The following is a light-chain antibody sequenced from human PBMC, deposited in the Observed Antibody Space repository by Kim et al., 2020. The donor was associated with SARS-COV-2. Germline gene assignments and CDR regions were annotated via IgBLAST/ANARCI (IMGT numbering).Light chain of an antibody. V-gene: IGKV4-1*01. CDR2: WAS. CDR3: QQYYSTPPS. CDR1: QSVLYSSNNNNY. Sequence: DIVMTQAPDSLAVSLGERATINCKSSQSVLYSSNNNNYLAWYQQKPGQSPKLLIYWASTRESGVPDRFSGSGSGTDFTLTISSLQAEDVAVYYCQQYYSTPPSFGQGTKLEI. J-gene: IGKJ2*01.